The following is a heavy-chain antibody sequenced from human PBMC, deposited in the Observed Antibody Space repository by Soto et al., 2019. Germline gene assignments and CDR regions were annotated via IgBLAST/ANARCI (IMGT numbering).Heavy chain of an antibody. D-gene: IGHD1-26*01. CDR2: ISSSSSYI. Sequence: EVQLVESGGGLVKPGGSLRLSCAASGFTFSSYSMNWVRQAPGKGLEWVSSISSSSSYIYYADSVKGRFTISRDNAKNSLYLQMNSLRAEDTAVYYCARDQLVYSGSRPGGVDYWGQGTLVTVSS. V-gene: IGHV3-21*01. CDR1: GFTFSSYS. J-gene: IGHJ4*02. CDR3: ARDQLVYSGSRPGGVDY.